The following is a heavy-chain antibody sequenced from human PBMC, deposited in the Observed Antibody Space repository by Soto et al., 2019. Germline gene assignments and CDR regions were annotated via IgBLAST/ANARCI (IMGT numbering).Heavy chain of an antibody. CDR1: GFTFSNFA. V-gene: IGHV3-30-3*01. J-gene: IGHJ4*02. Sequence: QVQVVESGGGVVQPGRSLRLSCAVSGFTFSNFAMHWVRQAPGKGLEWVAVVSSDGSSEYYADSVKGRFTISRDNFKNTLSLQMDSLRVEDTAVYYCARDTAVTNFDYWGQGTLVTVSS. CDR3: ARDTAVTNFDY. D-gene: IGHD4-17*01. CDR2: VSSDGSSE.